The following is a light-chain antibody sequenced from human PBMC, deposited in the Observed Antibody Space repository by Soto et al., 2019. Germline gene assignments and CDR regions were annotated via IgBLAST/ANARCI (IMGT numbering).Light chain of an antibody. CDR2: KAS. Sequence: DIQMTQSPSTLSASVGDRVTITCRASKSSSSWLAWYKQKPGKAPNLLIYKASSLESRVQSRVSGSGSGTEFTLTISSLHPDDFATYYCQQYKSYSWTFGQGTQVEIE. CDR3: QQYKSYSWT. CDR1: KSSSSW. V-gene: IGKV1-5*03. J-gene: IGKJ1*01.